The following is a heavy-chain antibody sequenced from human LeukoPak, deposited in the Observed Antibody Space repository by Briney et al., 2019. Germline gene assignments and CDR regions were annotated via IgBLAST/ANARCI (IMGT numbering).Heavy chain of an antibody. CDR1: GFTLNIEW. V-gene: IGHV3-30*02. Sequence: GGSLRLSCVASGFTLNIEWIHWVRQAPGKGLEWVAFIRFDGSSKFYTDSVKGRFTISRDNSKNTLNLQMNSLRAEDTAVYYCAKDYIYGGWGNAFDIWGQGTKVTVSS. CDR3: AKDYIYGGWGNAFDI. CDR2: IRFDGSSK. D-gene: IGHD5-18*01. J-gene: IGHJ3*02.